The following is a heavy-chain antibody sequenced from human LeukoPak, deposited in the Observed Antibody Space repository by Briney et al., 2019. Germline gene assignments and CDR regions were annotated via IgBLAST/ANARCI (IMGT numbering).Heavy chain of an antibody. CDR2: IYYSGST. D-gene: IGHD6-6*01. J-gene: IGHJ4*02. Sequence: SETLSLTCTVSGGSISSSSYYWGWIRQPPGKGLEWIGSIYYSGSTYYNPSLKSRVTISVDTSKNQFSLKLSSVTAADTAVYYCARLIAACPYYFDYWGQGTLVTVSS. V-gene: IGHV4-39*01. CDR3: ARLIAACPYYFDY. CDR1: GGSISSSSYY.